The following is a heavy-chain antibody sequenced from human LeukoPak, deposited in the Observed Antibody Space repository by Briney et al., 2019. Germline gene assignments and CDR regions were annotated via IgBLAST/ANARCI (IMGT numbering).Heavy chain of an antibody. V-gene: IGHV1-8*03. CDR3: ARSSGSYYRAFDI. J-gene: IGHJ3*02. CDR1: GYTFTSYD. D-gene: IGHD1-26*01. Sequence: GASVKVSCKASGYTFTSYDINWVRQATGQGLEWMGWMNPNSGNAGYAQKFQGRVTITRNTSISTAYMELSSLRSEDTAVYYCARSSGSYYRAFDIWGQGTMVTVSS. CDR2: MNPNSGNA.